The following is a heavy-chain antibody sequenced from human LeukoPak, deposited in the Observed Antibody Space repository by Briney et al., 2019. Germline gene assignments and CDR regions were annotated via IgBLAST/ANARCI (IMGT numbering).Heavy chain of an antibody. CDR1: GFTFSNYT. V-gene: IGHV3-66*02. Sequence: GGSLRLSCAASGFTFSNYTMNWVRQAPGKGLEWVSFIYSGGNTHYSDSVKGRFTISRDNSKNTLYLQMNSLRAEDTAVYYCAKTDRYCSGGSCLGSVDYWGQGTLVTVSS. J-gene: IGHJ4*02. CDR2: IYSGGNT. CDR3: AKTDRYCSGGSCLGSVDY. D-gene: IGHD2-15*01.